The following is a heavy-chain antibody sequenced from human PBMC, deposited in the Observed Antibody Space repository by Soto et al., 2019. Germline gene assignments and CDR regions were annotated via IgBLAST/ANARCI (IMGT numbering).Heavy chain of an antibody. CDR2: ITSSSSTI. CDR1: GFTFTSNT. V-gene: IGHV3-48*02. D-gene: IGHD2-21*02. CDR3: ARGRVGTAYFDY. Sequence: GGSLRLSCAASGFTFTSNTMNWVRQAPGKGLEWISYITSSSSTIYYADSVKGRFTISRDNAKNSLYLQMNSLRDDDTAVYYCARGRVGTAYFDYWGQGALVTVSS. J-gene: IGHJ4*02.